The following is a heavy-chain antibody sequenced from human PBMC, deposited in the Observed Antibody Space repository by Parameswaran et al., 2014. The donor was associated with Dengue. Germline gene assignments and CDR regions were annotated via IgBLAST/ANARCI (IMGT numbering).Heavy chain of an antibody. V-gene: IGHV1-46*01. CDR2: INPSGGST. Sequence: VRQMPGKGLEWMGIINPSGGSTSYAQKFQGRVTMTRDTSTSTVYMELSSLRSEDTAVYYCARDRNTIFGVATYFDYWGQGTLVTVSS. D-gene: IGHD3-3*01. J-gene: IGHJ4*02. CDR3: ARDRNTIFGVATYFDY.